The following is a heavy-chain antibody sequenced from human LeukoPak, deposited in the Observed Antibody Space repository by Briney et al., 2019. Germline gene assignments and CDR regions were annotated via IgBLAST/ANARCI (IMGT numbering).Heavy chain of an antibody. CDR2: ISSSGSTT. Sequence: PGGSLRLSCAASGFTVNNKYMTWIRQVPGKGLEWISYISSSGSTTYYADSVKGRFTISRDNAKNSLYLQMNSLRAEDTAVYYCARDLGYYDSSGYYRGAEYFQHWGQGTLVTVSS. CDR1: GFTVNNKY. J-gene: IGHJ1*01. CDR3: ARDLGYYDSSGYYRGAEYFQH. V-gene: IGHV3-11*01. D-gene: IGHD3-22*01.